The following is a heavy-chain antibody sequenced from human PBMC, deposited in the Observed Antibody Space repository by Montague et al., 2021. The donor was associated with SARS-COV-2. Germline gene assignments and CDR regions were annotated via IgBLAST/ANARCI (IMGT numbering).Heavy chain of an antibody. J-gene: IGHJ5*02. D-gene: IGHD3-3*01. CDR2: INWNGGST. V-gene: IGHV3-20*04. CDR3: ARDITSFGLDP. Sequence: SLRLSCAASGFRFSNHDMTWVRQAPGKGLEWVSVINWNGGSTIYSSSVKGRFTISRDNAKNSLYLQMNSLRVEDTALYYCARDITSFGLDPWGQGTLVTVSS. CDR1: GFRFSNHD.